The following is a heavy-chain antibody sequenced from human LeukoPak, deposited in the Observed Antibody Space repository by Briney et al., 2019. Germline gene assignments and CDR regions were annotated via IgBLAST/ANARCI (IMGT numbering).Heavy chain of an antibody. V-gene: IGHV4-4*07. CDR3: AREFPYYYDSSGTIDY. J-gene: IGHJ4*02. Sequence: SETLSLTCTVSGGSISSYYWSWIRHPAGKGLEWIGRIYTSGSTNYNPSLKSRVTMSVDTSKNQFSLKLSSVTAADTAVYYCAREFPYYYDSSGTIDYWGQGTLVTVSS. CDR2: IYTSGST. D-gene: IGHD3-22*01. CDR1: GGSISSYY.